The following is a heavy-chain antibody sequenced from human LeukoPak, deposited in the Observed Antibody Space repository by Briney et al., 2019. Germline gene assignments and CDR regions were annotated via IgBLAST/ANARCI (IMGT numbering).Heavy chain of an antibody. Sequence: GGSLRLSCAASGFTFSTYAMSWVRQAPGKGLEWVSTINANSGTTSYAASVRGRFTISRDNSKNTLYLQVNSLRADDTAVYCCAKPISGGLAVTADWFDPWGQGTLVVVSS. CDR3: AKPISGGLAVTADWFDP. V-gene: IGHV3-23*01. J-gene: IGHJ5*01. D-gene: IGHD6-19*01. CDR2: INANSGTT. CDR1: GFTFSTYA.